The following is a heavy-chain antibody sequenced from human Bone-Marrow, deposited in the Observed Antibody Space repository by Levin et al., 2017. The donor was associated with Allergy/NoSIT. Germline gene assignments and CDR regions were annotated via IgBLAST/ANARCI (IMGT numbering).Heavy chain of an antibody. CDR2: IKYDGDEK. CDR1: GFNFSDYW. CDR3: ARVAVSGNDY. J-gene: IGHJ4*02. D-gene: IGHD6-19*01. Sequence: PGGSLRLSCAASGFNFSDYWMSWVRQAPGRGLEWVANIKYDGDEKFYVDSVKGRFTISRDDAENSLYLQMNSLRAEDTAVYYCARVAVSGNDYWGQGTLVTVSS. V-gene: IGHV3-7*02.